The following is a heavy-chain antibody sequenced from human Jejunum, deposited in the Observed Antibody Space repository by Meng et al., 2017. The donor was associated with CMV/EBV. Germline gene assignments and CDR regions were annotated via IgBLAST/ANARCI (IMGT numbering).Heavy chain of an antibody. D-gene: IGHD6-19*01. CDR3: ANTVVAGFGGVDY. V-gene: IGHV3-7*01. CDR2: INQDGSEK. Sequence: SGFTFRRYWMSWVRQTPGKELEWVANINQDGSEKYYVDSVKGRFTISRDNAKNSLYLQMNSLGAEDSALYYCANTVVAGFGGVDYWGQGTLVTVSS. J-gene: IGHJ4*02. CDR1: GFTFRRYW.